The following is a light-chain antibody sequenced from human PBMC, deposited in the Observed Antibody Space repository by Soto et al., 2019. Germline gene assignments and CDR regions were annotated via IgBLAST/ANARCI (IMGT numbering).Light chain of an antibody. CDR2: DAS. Sequence: IQMTQSPSTLSASVGDRVTITCRASQSISGWLAWYQQKPGKAPKLLIYDASSLKSGVPSRFSGSGSGTEFPLTISSLQPDDFATYYCQQYDSYSVTFGPGTKVDIK. CDR3: QQYDSYSVT. CDR1: QSISGW. J-gene: IGKJ3*01. V-gene: IGKV1-5*01.